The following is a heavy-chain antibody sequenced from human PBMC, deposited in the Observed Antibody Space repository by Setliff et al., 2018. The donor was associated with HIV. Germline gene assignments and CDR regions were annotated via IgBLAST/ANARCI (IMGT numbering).Heavy chain of an antibody. CDR3: ARDRYYYDSSGYSGAFDI. CDR1: SGSISSYY. D-gene: IGHD3-22*01. CDR2: IYYSGST. Sequence: NPSETLSLTCTVSSGSISSYYWTWIRQPPGKGLEWIGYIYYSGSTNYNPSLKSRVTISVDTSKNQFSLKLSSVTAADTAVYYCARDRYYYDSSGYSGAFDIWGQGTMVTVSS. V-gene: IGHV4-59*01. J-gene: IGHJ3*02.